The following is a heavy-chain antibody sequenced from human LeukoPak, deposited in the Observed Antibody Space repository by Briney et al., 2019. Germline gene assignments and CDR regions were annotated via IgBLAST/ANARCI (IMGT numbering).Heavy chain of an antibody. J-gene: IGHJ4*02. V-gene: IGHV3-23*01. CDR3: AKDGSYGDFDF. D-gene: IGHD4-17*01. CDR1: GFTFSSYA. CDR2: ITGSDDNT. Sequence: GGALRLSCAASGFTFSSYAMGWVRQAPGKGLEWVSGITGSDDNTYYADSVKGRFTISRDKSKNMLLLQMNSLTAEDTAIYYCAKDGSYGDFDFWGQGTLVTVSP.